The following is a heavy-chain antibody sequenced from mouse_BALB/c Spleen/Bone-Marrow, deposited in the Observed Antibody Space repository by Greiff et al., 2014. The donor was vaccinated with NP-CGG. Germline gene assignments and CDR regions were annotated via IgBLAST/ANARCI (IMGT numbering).Heavy chain of an antibody. Sequence: VQLMESGGGLVQPGGSLKLSCAASGFDFSRYWMSWVRQAHGKGLEWIGEINPDSSTINYTPSLKDKFIISRDNAKNTLYLQMSKVRSEDTALYYCARQGYYGKGDYWGQGTTLTVSS. CDR3: ARQGYYGKGDY. CDR2: INPDSSTI. D-gene: IGHD2-1*01. J-gene: IGHJ2*01. V-gene: IGHV4-1*02. CDR1: GFDFSRYW.